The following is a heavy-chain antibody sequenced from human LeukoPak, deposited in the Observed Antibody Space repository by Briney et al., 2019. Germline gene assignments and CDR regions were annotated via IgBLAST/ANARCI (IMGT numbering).Heavy chain of an antibody. CDR1: GFTFSSYS. Sequence: PGRSLRLSCAASGFTFSSYSMNWVRQAPGKGLEWVSSISSSSSYIYYADSVKGRFTISRDNAKNSLYLQMNSLRAEDTAVYYCARDFAGTTSSDYWGQGTLVTVSS. CDR3: ARDFAGTTSSDY. V-gene: IGHV3-21*01. D-gene: IGHD1-7*01. J-gene: IGHJ4*02. CDR2: ISSSSSYI.